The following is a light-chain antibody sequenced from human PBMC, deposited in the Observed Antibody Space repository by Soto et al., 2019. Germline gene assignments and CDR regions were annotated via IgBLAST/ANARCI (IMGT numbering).Light chain of an antibody. Sequence: DIQMTQSPSSVSASVGDTVTITCRASQGIGSWLGWYQQKPGKAPQLLIYGASSLQSGVPSRFSGSASETDFTLIISSLQPEDFASYYCQQANSFPLTFGGGTKVEIK. J-gene: IGKJ4*01. CDR2: GAS. CDR3: QQANSFPLT. CDR1: QGIGSW. V-gene: IGKV1-12*01.